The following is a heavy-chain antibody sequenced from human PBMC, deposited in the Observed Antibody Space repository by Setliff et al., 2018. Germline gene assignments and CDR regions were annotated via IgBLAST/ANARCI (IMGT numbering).Heavy chain of an antibody. V-gene: IGHV4-34*01. D-gene: IGHD6-6*01. Sequence: SETLSLTCTAYGGTFSDYYWTWIRQPPGKGLEWIGEINHSGTTNYNPSLRSRVTISVDTSKNQFSLTMSSVTAADAAVYYCARGRNVAARLLDTWGQGSRVTVSS. CDR2: INHSGTT. J-gene: IGHJ5*02. CDR1: GGTFSDYY. CDR3: ARGRNVAARLLDT.